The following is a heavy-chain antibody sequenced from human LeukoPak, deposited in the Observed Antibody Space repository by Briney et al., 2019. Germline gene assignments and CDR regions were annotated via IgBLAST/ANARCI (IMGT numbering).Heavy chain of an antibody. CDR2: ISGSGGST. CDR1: GFTVSSTY. CDR3: AKDQAVDTAMVFDY. Sequence: GGSLRLSCAASGFTVSSTYMSWVRQAPGKGLEWVSAISGSGGSTYYADSVKGRFTISRDNSKNTLYLQMNSLRAEDTAVYYCAKDQAVDTAMVFDYWGQGTLVTVSS. J-gene: IGHJ4*02. V-gene: IGHV3-23*01. D-gene: IGHD5-18*01.